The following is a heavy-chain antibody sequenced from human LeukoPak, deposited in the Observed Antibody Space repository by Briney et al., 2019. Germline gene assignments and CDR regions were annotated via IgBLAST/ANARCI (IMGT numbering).Heavy chain of an antibody. D-gene: IGHD3-16*01. Sequence: SETLSLTCAVYGGSFSGYYWSWIRQPPGKGLEWIGEINHSGSTNYNPSLKSRVTISVDTSKNQFSLKLSSVTAADTAVYYCARDLGIHAFDIWGQGTMVTVSS. J-gene: IGHJ3*02. CDR1: GGSFSGYY. CDR2: INHSGST. CDR3: ARDLGIHAFDI. V-gene: IGHV4-34*01.